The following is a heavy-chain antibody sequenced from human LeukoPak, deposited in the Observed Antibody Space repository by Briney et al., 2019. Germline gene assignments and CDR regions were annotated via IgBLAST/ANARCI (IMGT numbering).Heavy chain of an antibody. V-gene: IGHV3-74*01. CDR3: ARAGLYNWNYEGTAYFDY. D-gene: IGHD1-7*01. J-gene: IGHJ4*02. CDR2: INSDGSST. Sequence: GGSLRLSCAASGFTFSSYWMHWVRQAPGKGLVWVSRINSDGSSTSYADSVKGRFTISRDSAKNSLYLQMNSLRAEDTALYYCARAGLYNWNYEGTAYFDYWGQGTLVTVSS. CDR1: GFTFSSYW.